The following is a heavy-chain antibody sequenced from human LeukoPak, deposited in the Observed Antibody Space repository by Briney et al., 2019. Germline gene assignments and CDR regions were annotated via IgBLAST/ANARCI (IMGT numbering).Heavy chain of an antibody. Sequence: GGSLRLSCAASGFTFSNYAMHWVRQAPGKRLEWVAVIWYDGSNKYYADSVKGRFTISRDNPKNTLYLQMNSLRAEDTAVYYCARDDSSAYLNNWGQGTLVTVSS. V-gene: IGHV3-33*08. J-gene: IGHJ4*02. D-gene: IGHD3-22*01. CDR3: ARDDSSAYLNN. CDR1: GFTFSNYA. CDR2: IWYDGSNK.